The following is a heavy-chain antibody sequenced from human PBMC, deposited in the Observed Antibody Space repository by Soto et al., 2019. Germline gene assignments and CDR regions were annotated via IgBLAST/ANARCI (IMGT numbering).Heavy chain of an antibody. CDR1: GGSISSYY. D-gene: IGHD6-6*01. CDR3: ATSLEYSSSYDY. J-gene: IGHJ4*02. V-gene: IGHV4-59*08. CDR2: IYYSGST. Sequence: SETLSLTCTVSGGSISSYYWSWIRQPPGKGLEWIGYIYYSGSTNYNPSLKSRVTISVDTSKNQFSLKLSSVTAADTAVYYCATSLEYSSSYDYWGQGTLVTVSS.